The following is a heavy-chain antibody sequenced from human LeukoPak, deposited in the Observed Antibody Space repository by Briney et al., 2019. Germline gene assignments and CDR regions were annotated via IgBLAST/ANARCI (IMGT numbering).Heavy chain of an antibody. V-gene: IGHV3-21*01. J-gene: IGHJ4*02. CDR2: ISSSSSYI. CDR3: ARDLTLEMTYYDILTGYPYYFDY. Sequence: GGSLRLSCAASGFTFSSYSMNWVRQAPGKGLEWVSSISSSSSYIYYADSVKGRFTISRDNAKNSLYLQMNSLRAEDTAVHYCARDLTLEMTYYDILTGYPYYFDYWGQGTLVTVSS. D-gene: IGHD3-9*01. CDR1: GFTFSSYS.